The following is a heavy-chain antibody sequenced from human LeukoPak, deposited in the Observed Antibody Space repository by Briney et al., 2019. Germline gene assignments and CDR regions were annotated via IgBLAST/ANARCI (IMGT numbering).Heavy chain of an antibody. CDR3: AKDEGNTAMVVYYFDN. CDR1: GFTFSNSG. CDR2: ISYDGSNK. V-gene: IGHV3-30*18. D-gene: IGHD5-18*01. Sequence: GGSLRLSCAASGFTFSNSGMHWVRQAPGKGLEWVAVISYDGSNKYYADSVKGRFTISRDNSKNTLYLQMNSLRAEDTAVYYCAKDEGNTAMVVYYFDNWGQGTLVTVSS. J-gene: IGHJ4*02.